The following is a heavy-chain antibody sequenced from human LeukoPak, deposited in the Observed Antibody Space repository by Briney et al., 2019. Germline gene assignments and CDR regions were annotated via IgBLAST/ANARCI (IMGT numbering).Heavy chain of an antibody. CDR3: AREVVVVVAASQNNWFDP. J-gene: IGHJ5*02. Sequence: ASVKVSCKASGYTFTGYYMHWVRQAPGQGLEWMGWINPNSGGTNYAQKFQGRVTMTRDTSISTAYMELSRLRSDDTAVYYCAREVVVVVAASQNNWFDPWGRGTLVTVSS. CDR2: INPNSGGT. CDR1: GYTFTGYY. V-gene: IGHV1-2*02. D-gene: IGHD2-15*01.